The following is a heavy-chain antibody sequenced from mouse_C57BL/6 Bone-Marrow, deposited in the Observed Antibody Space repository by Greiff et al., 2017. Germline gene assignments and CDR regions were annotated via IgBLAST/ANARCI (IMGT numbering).Heavy chain of an antibody. CDR2: IDPENGDT. J-gene: IGHJ2*01. CDR1: GFNIKDDY. V-gene: IGHV14-4*01. D-gene: IGHD2-1*01. Sequence: VQLQQSGAELVRPGASVKLSCTASGFNIKDDYMHWVKQRPEQGLEWIGLIDPENGDTEYAAKFQGKATITADTSSNTAYLQLSSLTSADIPVYYCSTFDGIYGGYWGQGTTLTVSS. CDR3: STFDGIYGGY.